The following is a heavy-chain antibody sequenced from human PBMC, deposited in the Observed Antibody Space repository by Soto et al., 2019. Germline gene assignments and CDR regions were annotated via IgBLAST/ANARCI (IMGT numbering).Heavy chain of an antibody. V-gene: IGHV4-59*12. CDR3: ARYSSNWFQTEGMDV. D-gene: IGHD6-13*01. CDR1: GGSISSYY. CDR2: IYYSGST. Sequence: PSETLSLTCTVSGGSISSYYWSWIRQPPGKGLEWIGYIYYSGSTNYNPSLKSRVTISVDTSKNQFSLKLSSVTAADTAVYYCARYSSNWFQTEGMDVWGQGTTVT. J-gene: IGHJ6*02.